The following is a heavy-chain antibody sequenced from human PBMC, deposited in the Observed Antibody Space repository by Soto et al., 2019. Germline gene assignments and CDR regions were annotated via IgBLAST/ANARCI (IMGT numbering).Heavy chain of an antibody. V-gene: IGHV3-74*01. CDR2: INSDGSTT. CDR1: GFTFSSYW. Sequence: VQLVESGGGLIQPGGSLRLSCAASGFTFSSYWMHWVRQVPGKGLVWVSRINSDGSTTRYADSVKGRFTSSRDNAKNTLYLQMNSLRAEDTAVYYCARDTMATDPFDYWGQGTLVTVSS. J-gene: IGHJ4*02. D-gene: IGHD5-12*01. CDR3: ARDTMATDPFDY.